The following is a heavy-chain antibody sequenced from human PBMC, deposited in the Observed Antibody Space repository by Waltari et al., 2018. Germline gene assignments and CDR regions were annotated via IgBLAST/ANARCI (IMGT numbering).Heavy chain of an antibody. V-gene: IGHV3-53*01. CDR2: IYSGGST. CDR1: GFTVSSNY. J-gene: IGHJ5*02. CDR3: ATQAYNGYGAGFDP. D-gene: IGHD5-12*01. Sequence: EVQLVESGGGLIQPGGSLRLSCAASGFTVSSNYMTWVRQAPGKGLEWVSVIYSGGSTYYADSVKGRFTISRDNSKNTLYLQMNSLRAEDTAVYYCATQAYNGYGAGFDPWGQGTLVTVSS.